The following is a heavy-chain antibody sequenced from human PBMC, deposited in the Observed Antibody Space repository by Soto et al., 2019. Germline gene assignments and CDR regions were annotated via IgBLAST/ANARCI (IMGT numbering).Heavy chain of an antibody. J-gene: IGHJ4*02. D-gene: IGHD3-10*01. CDR3: AHTGEIYNSGSYDVDY. Sequence: SGPTLVNLTQTLTLTCTFSGFSLRTSGVGVGWIRQPPGKALEWLAVIYWDDDKRFSPSLKTRLTITKDTSKNQVVLTMINVDPVDTGTYYCAHTGEIYNSGSYDVDYWGQGTLVTVS. CDR2: IYWDDDK. CDR1: GFSLRTSGVG. V-gene: IGHV2-5*02.